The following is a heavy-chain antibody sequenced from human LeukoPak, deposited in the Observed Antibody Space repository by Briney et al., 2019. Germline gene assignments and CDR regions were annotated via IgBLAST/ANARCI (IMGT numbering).Heavy chain of an antibody. CDR2: IYSGGST. V-gene: IGHV3-66*01. CDR3: ARDRRLDTPSYYFDY. CDR1: GFTVSSNY. D-gene: IGHD2-15*01. J-gene: IGHJ4*02. Sequence: GGSLRLSCAASGFTVSSNYMSWVRQAPGKGLEWVSVIYSGGSTYYADSVKCRFTISRDNSKNTLYLQMNSLRAEDTAVYYCARDRRLDTPSYYFDYWGQGTLVSVSS.